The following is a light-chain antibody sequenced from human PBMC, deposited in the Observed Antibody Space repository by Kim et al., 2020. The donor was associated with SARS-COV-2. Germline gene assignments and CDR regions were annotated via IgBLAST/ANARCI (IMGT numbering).Light chain of an antibody. Sequence: SPGERATLSCRASQSVSSTYLAWYQQRPGQAPRLLIFGASSRATGIPDRFRGSGSGTDFTLTISRLEPEDFAVYYCQHYDTSRWTFGQGTKVEIK. CDR3: QHYDTSRWT. CDR1: QSVSSTY. J-gene: IGKJ1*01. V-gene: IGKV3-20*01. CDR2: GAS.